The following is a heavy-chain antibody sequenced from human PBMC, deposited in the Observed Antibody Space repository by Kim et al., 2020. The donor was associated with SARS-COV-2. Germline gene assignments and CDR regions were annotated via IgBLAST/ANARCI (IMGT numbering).Heavy chain of an antibody. V-gene: IGHV4-59*09. Sequence: NPSLKSRVTISVDTSKNQCSLKLSSVTAADTAVYYCARGYGVRGGNWFDPWGQGTLVTVSS. CDR3: ARGYGVRGGNWFDP. D-gene: IGHD3-10*01. J-gene: IGHJ5*02.